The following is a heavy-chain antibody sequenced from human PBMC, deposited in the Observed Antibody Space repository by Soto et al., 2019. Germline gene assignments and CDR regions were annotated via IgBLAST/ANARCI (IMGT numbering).Heavy chain of an antibody. Sequence: VQLVESGGGLVQPGGSLRLSCAASGFMFSIYDMHWVRQPTGKGLEWVSAFGTTGDTYYAGSVKGRFTISREDAKSSLYLRVNSLRVGDTAVYYCARGSRHGSGSLRPGPSDIFDIWGQGTMVTVSS. CDR1: GFMFSIYD. CDR2: FGTTGDT. D-gene: IGHD3-10*01. V-gene: IGHV3-13*01. CDR3: ARGSRHGSGSLRPGPSDIFDI. J-gene: IGHJ3*02.